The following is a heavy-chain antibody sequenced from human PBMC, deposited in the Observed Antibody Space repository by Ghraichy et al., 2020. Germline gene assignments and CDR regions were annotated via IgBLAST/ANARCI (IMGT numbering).Heavy chain of an antibody. J-gene: IGHJ4*02. V-gene: IGHV3-30-3*01. CDR2: DGNNK. Sequence: GGSLRLSCAASGFTFSSYAMHWVRQAPGKGLEWVAVDGNNKYYADSVKGRFTVSRDNSKNTLYLQMNSLRTEDTAVYYFARERREGPIMLGDYWGRGTLVTVSS. CDR3: ARERREGPIMLGDY. D-gene: IGHD2-8*01. CDR1: GFTFSSYA.